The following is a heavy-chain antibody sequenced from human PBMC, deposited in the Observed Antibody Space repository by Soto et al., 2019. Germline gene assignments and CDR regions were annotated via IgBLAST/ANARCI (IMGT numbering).Heavy chain of an antibody. CDR2: IIPMVGMA. V-gene: IGHV1-69*02. J-gene: IGHJ4*02. Sequence: QVQLVQSGAEVKKPGSSVRLSCTASGDTFSFYTISWVRQAPGQGPEWMGRIIPMVGMADYPQKFQGRVTISADKSTITAYMVLSSLRSDDTAVYFCATHYGSGSTHFDYWGQGTLVTVSS. CDR1: GDTFSFYT. D-gene: IGHD3-10*01. CDR3: ATHYGSGSTHFDY.